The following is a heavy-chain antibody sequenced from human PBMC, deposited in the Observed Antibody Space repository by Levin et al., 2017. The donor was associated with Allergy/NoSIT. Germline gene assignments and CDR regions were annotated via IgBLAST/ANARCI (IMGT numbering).Heavy chain of an antibody. D-gene: IGHD5-12*01. Sequence: GESLKISCAASGFTFSSYGMHWVRQAPGKGLEWVAVISYDGSNKYYADSVKGRFTISRDNSKNTLYLQMNSLRAEDTAVYYCAKGSGYSGYDYFDYWGQGTLVTVSS. CDR1: GFTFSSYG. V-gene: IGHV3-30*18. CDR2: ISYDGSNK. CDR3: AKGSGYSGYDYFDY. J-gene: IGHJ4*02.